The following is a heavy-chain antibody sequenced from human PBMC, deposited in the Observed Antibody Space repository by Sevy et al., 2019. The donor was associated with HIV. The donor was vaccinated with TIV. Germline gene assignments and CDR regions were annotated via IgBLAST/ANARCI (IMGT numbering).Heavy chain of an antibody. J-gene: IGHJ6*02. CDR3: ARGNGYDFWSGYYVDKKYYYYYGMDV. D-gene: IGHD3-3*01. V-gene: IGHV4-34*01. CDR2: ISHSGST. Sequence: SETLSLTCAVYSGSFSGYYWSWIRQPPGKGLEWIGEISHSGSTNYNPSLKSRVTISVDTSKNQFSLKLSSVTAADTAVYYCARGNGYDFWSGYYVDKKYYYYYGMDVWGQGTTVTVSS. CDR1: SGSFSGYY.